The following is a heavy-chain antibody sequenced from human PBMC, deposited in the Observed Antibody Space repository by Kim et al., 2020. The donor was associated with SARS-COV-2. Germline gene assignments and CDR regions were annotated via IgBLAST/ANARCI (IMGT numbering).Heavy chain of an antibody. CDR1: GFTFSSYS. J-gene: IGHJ6*02. D-gene: IGHD3-22*01. V-gene: IGHV3-21*01. CDR2: ISSSSSYI. CDR3: ARERDSSGYSNYYYGMDV. Sequence: GGSLRLSCAASGFTFSSYSMNWVRQAPGKGLEWVSSISSSSSYIYYADSVKGRFTISRDNAKNSLYLQMNSLRAEDTAVYYCARERDSSGYSNYYYGMDVWGQGTTVTVSS.